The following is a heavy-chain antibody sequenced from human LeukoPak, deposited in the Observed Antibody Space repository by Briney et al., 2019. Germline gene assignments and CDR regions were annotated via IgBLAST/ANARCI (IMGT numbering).Heavy chain of an antibody. V-gene: IGHV3-48*01. CDR2: ISASSSTM. CDR1: GFTFSTYS. D-gene: IGHD6-13*01. CDR3: ARDYYSCSWDSGY. Sequence: PGGSLRLSCVASGFTFSTYSMNWVRQAPGKGLEWVSYISASSSTMYYADSVKGRFTISRDNDKNSLYLQMNSLRAEDTAVYYCARDYYSCSWDSGYWGQGTLVTVSS. J-gene: IGHJ4*02.